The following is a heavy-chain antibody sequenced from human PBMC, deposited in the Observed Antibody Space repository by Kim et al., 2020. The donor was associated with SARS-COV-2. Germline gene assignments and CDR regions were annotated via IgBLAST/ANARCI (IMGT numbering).Heavy chain of an antibody. D-gene: IGHD1-26*01. Sequence: GGSLRLSCAASGFTFSSYAMSWVRQAPGKGLEWVSAISGSGGSTYYADSVKGRFTISRDNSKNTLYLQMNSLRAEDTAVYYCAHVSREGGYSGSYGWGQGTLVTVSS. CDR2: ISGSGGST. J-gene: IGHJ4*02. CDR3: AHVSREGGYSGSYG. V-gene: IGHV3-23*01. CDR1: GFTFSSYA.